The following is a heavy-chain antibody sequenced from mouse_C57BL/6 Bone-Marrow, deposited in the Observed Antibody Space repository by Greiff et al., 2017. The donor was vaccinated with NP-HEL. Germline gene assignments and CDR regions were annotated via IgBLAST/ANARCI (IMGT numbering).Heavy chain of an antibody. CDR1: GYTFTSYW. J-gene: IGHJ3*01. D-gene: IGHD1-1*02. CDR2: IYPGSGST. CDR3: ARYCYGFAY. Sequence: QVQLQQSGAELVKPGASVKMSCKASGYTFTSYWITWVKQRPGQGLEWIGDIYPGSGSTNYNEKFKSKATLTVDTSSSTAYMPLSSLTSEDAAVYYCARYCYGFAYWGQGTLVTVSA. V-gene: IGHV1-55*01.